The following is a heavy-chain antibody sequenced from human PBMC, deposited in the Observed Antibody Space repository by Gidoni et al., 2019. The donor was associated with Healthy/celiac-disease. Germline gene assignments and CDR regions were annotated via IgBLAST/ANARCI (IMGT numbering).Heavy chain of an antibody. V-gene: IGHV3-30*18. CDR2: ISYDGSNK. CDR1: GFTFSRYG. Sequence: QVQLVESGGGVVQPGRSLRLSCAASGFTFSRYGMHWVRQAPGKGLEWVAVISYDGSNKYYADSVKGRFTISRDNSKNTLYLQMNSLRAEDTAVYYCANSIVGATKEMDYWGQGTLVTVSS. J-gene: IGHJ4*02. CDR3: ANSIVGATKEMDY. D-gene: IGHD1-26*01.